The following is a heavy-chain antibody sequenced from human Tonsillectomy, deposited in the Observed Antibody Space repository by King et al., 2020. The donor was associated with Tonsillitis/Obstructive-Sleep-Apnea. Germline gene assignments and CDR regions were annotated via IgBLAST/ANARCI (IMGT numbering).Heavy chain of an antibody. J-gene: IGHJ3*02. V-gene: IGHV3-49*05. D-gene: IGHD3-10*01. CDR2: IRSKADGGTT. Sequence: VQLVESGGGLVKPGRSLRLSGTASGFTFGDYAMSWFRQAPGKGLEWGGFIRSKADGGTTEYAASVKGRFTISRDDSKSIAYLQMNSLRTVDTAVYYCTRCLYYGSGSYAFDIWGQGTMVTVSS. CDR1: GFTFGDYA. CDR3: TRCLYYGSGSYAFDI.